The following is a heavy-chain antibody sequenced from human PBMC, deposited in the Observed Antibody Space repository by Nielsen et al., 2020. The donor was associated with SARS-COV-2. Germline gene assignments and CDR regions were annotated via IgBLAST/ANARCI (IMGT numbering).Heavy chain of an antibody. CDR1: GGTFSSYA. CDR3: ARDLVAARDYYYYGMDV. D-gene: IGHD2-15*01. Sequence: SVKVSCKASGGTFSSYAISWVRQAPGQRLEWMGGIIPIFGTANYAQKFQGRVTITADESTSTAYMELSSLRSEDTAVYYCARDLVAARDYYYYGMDVWGQGTTVTVSS. V-gene: IGHV1-69*13. J-gene: IGHJ6*02. CDR2: IIPIFGTA.